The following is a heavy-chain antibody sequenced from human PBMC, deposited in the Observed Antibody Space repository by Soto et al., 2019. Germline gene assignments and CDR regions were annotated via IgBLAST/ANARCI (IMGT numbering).Heavy chain of an antibody. CDR3: ARATRSIAARPSPFDY. D-gene: IGHD6-6*01. V-gene: IGHV4-34*01. CDR2: INHSGST. Sequence: QVQLQQWGAGLLKPSETLSLTCAVYGGSFSGYYWSWIRQPPGKGLEWIGEINHSGSTNYNPSLKSRVTISVDTSKNQFSLKVSSVTAADTAVYYCARATRSIAARPSPFDYWGQGTLVTVSS. CDR1: GGSFSGYY. J-gene: IGHJ4*02.